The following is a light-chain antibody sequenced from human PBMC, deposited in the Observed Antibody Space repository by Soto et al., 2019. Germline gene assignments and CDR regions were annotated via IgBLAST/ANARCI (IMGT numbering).Light chain of an antibody. CDR3: QQRSSWPPS. Sequence: EIVLTQSPATLSLSPGEGATVSCRASQSVSSHLAWYQQKRGQAPRLLIYDASDRAAGIPVRFSGSGSGTDFTLTISSPEPEDFAVYYCQQRSSWPPSFGPGTKVDIK. V-gene: IGKV3-11*01. CDR1: QSVSSH. CDR2: DAS. J-gene: IGKJ3*01.